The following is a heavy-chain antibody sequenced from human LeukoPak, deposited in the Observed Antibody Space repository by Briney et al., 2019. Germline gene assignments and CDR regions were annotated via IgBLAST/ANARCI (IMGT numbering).Heavy chain of an antibody. J-gene: IGHJ3*02. CDR2: IYTSGST. CDR3: ARGGVVNAFDI. Sequence: SETLSLTCTVSGGSISSGYYYWSWIRQPAGKGLEWIGRIYTSGSTNYNPSLKSRVTISVDTSKNQFSLKLSSVTAADTAVYYCARGGVVNAFDIWGQGTMVTVSS. D-gene: IGHD3-3*01. V-gene: IGHV4-61*02. CDR1: GGSISSGYYY.